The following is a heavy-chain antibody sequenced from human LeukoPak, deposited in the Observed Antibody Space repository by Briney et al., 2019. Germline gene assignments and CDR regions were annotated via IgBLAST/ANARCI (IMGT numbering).Heavy chain of an antibody. D-gene: IGHD2-21*01. CDR1: GFTFSNFW. Sequence: GGSLRLSGAASGFTFSNFWITWVRQAPGKGLEWVASTRHDGSATYYVDSVKGRFTISRDNAKNSLCLQMNSLRAEDTAVYYCARGGSSYGQWGQGTLVTVSS. CDR3: ARGGSSYGQ. CDR2: TRHDGSAT. J-gene: IGHJ4*02. V-gene: IGHV3-7*04.